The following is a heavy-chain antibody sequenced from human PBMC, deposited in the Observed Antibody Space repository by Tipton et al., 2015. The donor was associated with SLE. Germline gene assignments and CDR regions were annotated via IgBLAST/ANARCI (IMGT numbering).Heavy chain of an antibody. Sequence: TLSLTCAVYGGSFSAYYWSWIRQPPGKGLEWLGETNHSGSTNYKSSPKSRVIISADTSKNQFSLKLSSVTAADTAVYYCARPGANWDDAFGIWGQGTMVTVSS. CDR2: TNHSGST. J-gene: IGHJ3*02. D-gene: IGHD7-27*01. CDR1: GGSFSAYY. V-gene: IGHV4-34*01. CDR3: ARPGANWDDAFGI.